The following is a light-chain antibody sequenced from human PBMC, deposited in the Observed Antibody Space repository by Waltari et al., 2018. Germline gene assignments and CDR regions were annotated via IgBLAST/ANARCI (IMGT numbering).Light chain of an antibody. V-gene: IGLV3-27*01. CDR3: HAAADNNWF. Sequence: YDLAQPFSVSVSPGQTATITCSGDVLAEKYVRRLQQRSGQAPTLILYTDTERPSGIPERFSGSSSGSTVTLTIRGALLEDEADYHCHAAADNNWFFGGGTKLTVL. CDR2: TDT. CDR1: VLAEKY. J-gene: IGLJ2*01.